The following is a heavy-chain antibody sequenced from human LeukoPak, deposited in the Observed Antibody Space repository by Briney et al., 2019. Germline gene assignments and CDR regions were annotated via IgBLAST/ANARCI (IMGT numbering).Heavy chain of an antibody. D-gene: IGHD1-26*01. Sequence: GGSLRLSCAVSGFSFNNYWMTWVRQAPGKGLEWVASIRDDGRAEYYVDSVKGRFSISRDDAKNSLSLQMNSLRAEDTAVYYCARGGSYLSAFDIWAQGTMVTVSS. CDR2: IRDDGRAE. CDR1: GFSFNNYW. J-gene: IGHJ3*02. CDR3: ARGGSYLSAFDI. V-gene: IGHV3-7*03.